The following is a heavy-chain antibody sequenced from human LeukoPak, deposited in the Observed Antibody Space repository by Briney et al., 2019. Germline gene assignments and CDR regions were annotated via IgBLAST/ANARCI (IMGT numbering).Heavy chain of an antibody. CDR3: ARGGIAAAGTVHDAFDI. J-gene: IGHJ3*02. CDR1: GYTFTSNY. D-gene: IGHD6-13*01. V-gene: IGHV1-46*01. CDR2: ISPSGGST. Sequence: GASVKVSCKAFGYTFTSNYMHWVRQAPGQGPEWMGVISPSGGSTTYAQKFQGRVTLTRDMSTSTDYLELSSLRSEDTAVYHCARGGIAAAGTVHDAFDIWGQGTMVTVSS.